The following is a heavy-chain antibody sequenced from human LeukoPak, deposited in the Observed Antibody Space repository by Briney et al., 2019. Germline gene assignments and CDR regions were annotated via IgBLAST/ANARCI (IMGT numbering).Heavy chain of an antibody. V-gene: IGHV4-34*01. CDR1: GGSFSGYY. J-gene: IGHJ4*02. CDR2: ISHSGSA. Sequence: SETLSLTCAVYGGSFSGYYWSWIRQPPGKGLEWIGEISHSGSANYNPSLESRVTISVDTSKNQFSLKLTSVTAADTAVYYCAILTNGYGYFDYWGQGTLVTVSS. CDR3: AILTNGYGYFDY. D-gene: IGHD5-18*01.